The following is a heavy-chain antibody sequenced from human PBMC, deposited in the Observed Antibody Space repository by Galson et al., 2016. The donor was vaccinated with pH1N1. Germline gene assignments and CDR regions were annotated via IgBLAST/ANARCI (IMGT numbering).Heavy chain of an antibody. CDR3: ARVGLIAVAGHFDL. J-gene: IGHJ4*02. V-gene: IGHV1-2*05. Sequence: SVKVSCKASGGTFTAYHLHWVRQAPGQGLEWVGRISPNSGGTLYAQDFHGRVTMTRDTSINTAYMELSQLKSDDTGVYYCARVGLIAVAGHFDLWGQGALVTVSS. CDR2: ISPNSGGT. D-gene: IGHD6-19*01. CDR1: GGTFTAYH.